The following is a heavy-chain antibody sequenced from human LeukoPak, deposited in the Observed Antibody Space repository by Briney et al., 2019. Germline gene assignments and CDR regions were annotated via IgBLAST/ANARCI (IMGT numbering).Heavy chain of an antibody. CDR3: AKVRSPLYYYYAMDV. J-gene: IGHJ6*02. V-gene: IGHV3-30*18. CDR1: GFTFSSYG. Sequence: PGWSLRLSCAASGFTFSSYGMYWVRQAPGKGLEWVAVILYDGSNQYYADSVKGRFTISRDNSKNTVDLQMNSLRGEDTAVYYCAKVRSPLYYYYAMDVWGQGTTVTVSS. CDR2: ILYDGSNQ.